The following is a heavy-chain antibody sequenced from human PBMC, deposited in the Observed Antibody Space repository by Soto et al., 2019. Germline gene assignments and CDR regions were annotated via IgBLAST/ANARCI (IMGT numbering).Heavy chain of an antibody. Sequence: QVQLVQSGAEVKKPGASVKVSCKASGYTFTSYAMHWVRQAPGQRLEWMGWINAGNGNTKYSQKFQGRVTITRDTSASTAYMELSSLRSEDTAVYYCARMATVTPLGYWGQGTLVTVSS. V-gene: IGHV1-3*01. CDR2: INAGNGNT. CDR3: ARMATVTPLGY. CDR1: GYTFTSYA. J-gene: IGHJ4*02. D-gene: IGHD4-17*01.